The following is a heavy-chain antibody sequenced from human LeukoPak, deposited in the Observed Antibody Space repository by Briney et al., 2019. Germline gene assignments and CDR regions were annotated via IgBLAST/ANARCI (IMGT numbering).Heavy chain of an antibody. CDR1: GFTFDDYA. J-gene: IGHJ5*02. Sequence: GRSLRLSCAASGFTFDDYAMHWVRQAPGKGLEWVSGISRNSGSIGYADSVKCRFTISRDNAKNTLHLQMNSLRADDTAVYYCVRGAVGTGVWFDPWGQGTLVTVSS. CDR2: ISRNSGSI. D-gene: IGHD1-26*01. V-gene: IGHV3-9*01. CDR3: VRGAVGTGVWFDP.